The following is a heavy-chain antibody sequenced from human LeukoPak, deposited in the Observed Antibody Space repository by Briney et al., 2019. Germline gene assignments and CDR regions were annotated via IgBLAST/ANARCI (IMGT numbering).Heavy chain of an antibody. V-gene: IGHV4-4*07. CDR2: IYFTGTT. CDR1: GGSISSYY. Sequence: SETLSLTCSVSGGSISSYYWSWIRQPAGKGLEWIGRIYFTGTTNYNPSLQSRVTMSVDTSKYQFSLELSSVTAADTAVYYCARGSSSSWYSFNFWGQGTVVTVSS. CDR3: ARGSSSSWYSFNF. J-gene: IGHJ3*01. D-gene: IGHD6-13*01.